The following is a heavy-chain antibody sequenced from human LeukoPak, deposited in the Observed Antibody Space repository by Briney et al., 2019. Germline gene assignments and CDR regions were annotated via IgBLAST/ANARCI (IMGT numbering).Heavy chain of an antibody. V-gene: IGHV3-30*02. CDR2: IRYDGSNK. CDR3: ATCRGEYSYGFDY. J-gene: IGHJ4*02. CDR1: GFTFSSYG. D-gene: IGHD5-18*01. Sequence: GGSLRLSCAASGFTFSSYGMHWVCQAPGKGLEWVAFIRYDGSNKYYADSVKGRFTISRDNSKNTLYLQMNSLRAEDTAVYYCATCRGEYSYGFDYWGQGTLVTVSS.